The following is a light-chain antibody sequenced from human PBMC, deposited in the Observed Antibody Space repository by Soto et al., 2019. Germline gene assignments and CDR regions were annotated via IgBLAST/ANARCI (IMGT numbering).Light chain of an antibody. CDR1: QSVLFSPNNKNY. J-gene: IGKJ1*01. V-gene: IGKV4-1*01. CDR3: QQYHSAPHT. Sequence: DIVMTQSPDSLAVSLGERATINCKSSQSVLFSPNNKNYLAWYQQKPGQPPKLLIYWASTRESGVPDRFSGSGSETDFTLTISSLQAEDVAFDYCQQYHSAPHTFGQGTKVEIK. CDR2: WAS.